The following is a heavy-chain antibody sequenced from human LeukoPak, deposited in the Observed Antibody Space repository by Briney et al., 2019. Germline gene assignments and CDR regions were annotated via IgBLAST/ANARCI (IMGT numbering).Heavy chain of an antibody. D-gene: IGHD2-2*01. Sequence: QSGGSLRLXCAASGFTVSSNYMTWVRQAPGKGLEWVSIIYSGGSTYSADSVKGRFTISRDNSKNTLYLQMNSLRAEDTAVYYCARGISSSTCCHFDYWGQGTLVTVSS. V-gene: IGHV3-66*02. CDR3: ARGISSSTCCHFDY. J-gene: IGHJ4*02. CDR2: IYSGGST. CDR1: GFTVSSNY.